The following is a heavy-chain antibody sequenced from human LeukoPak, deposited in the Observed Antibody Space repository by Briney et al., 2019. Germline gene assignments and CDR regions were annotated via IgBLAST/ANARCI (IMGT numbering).Heavy chain of an antibody. D-gene: IGHD3-10*02. CDR2: IYLDDSHT. J-gene: IGHJ4*02. CDR1: GYNFTDYW. CDR3: ARLAPRPENVPSFFDY. V-gene: IGHV5-51*01. Sequence: GESLKISCKVSGYNFTDYWVAWVRQMPGKGLEWMGIIYLDDSHTTYSPSLGGRVTLSVDKSITTAFLQWINLKPSDTALYYYARLAPRPENVPSFFDYWGQGTLVTVSS.